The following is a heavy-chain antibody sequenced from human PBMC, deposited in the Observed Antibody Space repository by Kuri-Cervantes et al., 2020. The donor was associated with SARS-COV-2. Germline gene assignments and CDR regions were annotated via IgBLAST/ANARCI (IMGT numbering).Heavy chain of an antibody. Sequence: GESLKISCAASGFTFSSYSMNRVRQAPGKGLEWVSSISSSSSYIYYADSVKGRFTISRENAKNALYLQMNSLRAEDTAVYYCAREEYYYDSSGLGGGEDYYYGMDVWGQGTTVTVSS. CDR3: AREEYYYDSSGLGGGEDYYYGMDV. D-gene: IGHD3-22*01. CDR1: GFTFSSYS. CDR2: ISSSSSYI. V-gene: IGHV3-21*01. J-gene: IGHJ6*02.